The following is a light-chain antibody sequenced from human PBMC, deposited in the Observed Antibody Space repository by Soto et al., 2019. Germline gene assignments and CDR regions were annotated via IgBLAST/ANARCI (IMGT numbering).Light chain of an antibody. J-gene: IGKJ1*01. Sequence: EIVLTQSPDTLSLFPGERATLSCRASQSVSSNYLAWYQQKPGPAPRPLISAASSRAASTPDRFSGSGSGTEFTLTISRLEPDDFAVYYCQQYGSTRCTFGQGTKVEIK. CDR2: AAS. V-gene: IGKV3-20*01. CDR1: QSVSSNY. CDR3: QQYGSTRCT.